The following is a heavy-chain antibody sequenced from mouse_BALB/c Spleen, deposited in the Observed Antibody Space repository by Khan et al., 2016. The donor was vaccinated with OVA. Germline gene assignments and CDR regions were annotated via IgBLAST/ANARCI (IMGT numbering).Heavy chain of an antibody. CDR3: AVTRFYCRYSFLDY. Sequence: EVQLQESGPGLVKPSQSLSLTCTVTGYSITSDYAWTWIRQFPGDKLGWMGYISYSGTTSYNPSLKSRISITRDTSKNRVFLQLSSVTTEDTATYSGAVTRFYCRYSFLDYWGQGTTLTVSS. V-gene: IGHV3-2*02. D-gene: IGHD2-14*01. J-gene: IGHJ2*01. CDR2: ISYSGTT. CDR1: GYSITSDYA.